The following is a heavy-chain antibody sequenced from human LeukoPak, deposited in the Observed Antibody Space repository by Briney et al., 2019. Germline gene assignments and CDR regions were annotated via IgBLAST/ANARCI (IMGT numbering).Heavy chain of an antibody. CDR2: INHSGST. V-gene: IGHV4-34*01. J-gene: IGHJ6*02. D-gene: IGHD5-18*01. CDR1: GGSFSGYY. CDR3: ARAPVDTAMAAYGMDV. Sequence: SETLSLTRAVYGGSFSGYYWSWIRQPPGKGLEWIGEINHSGSTNYNPSLKSRVTISVDTSKNQFSLKLSSVTAADTAVYYCARAPVDTAMAAYGMDVWGQGTTVTVSS.